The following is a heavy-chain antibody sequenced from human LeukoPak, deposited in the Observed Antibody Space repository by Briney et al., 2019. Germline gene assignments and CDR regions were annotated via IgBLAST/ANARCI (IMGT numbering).Heavy chain of an antibody. J-gene: IGHJ4*02. V-gene: IGHV4-4*07. CDR2: IYTSGST. CDR3: ARETYYYDSSGYYSDLYYFDY. D-gene: IGHD3-22*01. CDR1: GGSISSYY. Sequence: SETLSLTCTVSGGSISSYYWSWIRQPAGKGLEWIGRIYTSGSTNYNPSLKSRVTMSVDTSKNQFSLKLSSVTAADTAVCYCARETYYYDSSGYYSDLYYFDYWGQGTLVTVSS.